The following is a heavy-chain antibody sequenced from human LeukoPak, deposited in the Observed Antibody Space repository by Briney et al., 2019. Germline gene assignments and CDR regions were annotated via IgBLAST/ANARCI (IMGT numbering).Heavy chain of an antibody. D-gene: IGHD3-10*01. J-gene: IGHJ4*02. Sequence: GGSPRLSCAASEFTFSSYAMSWVRQAPGKGLEWVSAVTGSGGSTHYADSVKGRFTISRDNSKNTLYLQMNSLRAEDTAVYYCAKGARSGSTNFDYWGQGTLVTVSS. CDR1: EFTFSSYA. V-gene: IGHV3-23*01. CDR3: AKGARSGSTNFDY. CDR2: VTGSGGST.